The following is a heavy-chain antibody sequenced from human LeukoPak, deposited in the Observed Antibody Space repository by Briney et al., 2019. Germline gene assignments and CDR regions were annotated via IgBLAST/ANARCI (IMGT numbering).Heavy chain of an antibody. CDR1: GFTFSGSA. V-gene: IGHV3-73*01. CDR2: IRSKANSYAT. J-gene: IGHJ4*02. Sequence: GGSLRLSCAASGFTFSGSAMHWVRQASGKGLEWVGRIRSKANSYATACAASVKGRFTISRDDSKNTAYLQMNSLKTEDTAVYYCTRLSQSDYWGQGTLVTVSS. CDR3: TRLSQSDY.